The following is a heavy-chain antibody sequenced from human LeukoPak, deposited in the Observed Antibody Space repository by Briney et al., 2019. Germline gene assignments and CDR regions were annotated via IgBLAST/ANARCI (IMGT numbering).Heavy chain of an antibody. V-gene: IGHV4-31*03. CDR3: AKTYYSSSGSWD. CDR2: IYYSGTS. CDR1: GGSVSSDGYY. J-gene: IGHJ1*01. D-gene: IGHD3-10*01. Sequence: PSQTLSLTCTVSGGSVSSDGYYWTWIRQQSGEGLEWIGYIYYSGTSYNNPSLKSRISMSIDTSKNEFSLKLTSVTAADTAVYYCAKTYYSSSGSWDWGQGTLVTVSS.